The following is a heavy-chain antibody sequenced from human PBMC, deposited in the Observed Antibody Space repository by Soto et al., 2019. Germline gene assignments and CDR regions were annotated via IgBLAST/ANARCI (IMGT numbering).Heavy chain of an antibody. CDR2: ISHDGSKE. V-gene: IGHV3-30-3*01. D-gene: IGHD6-19*01. Sequence: QVQLVESGGGVVQPVRSLRLSCAASGFILSSYAMHWVRQAPGKGLEWVAVISHDGSKEYYADSVKGRFTISRDSSKNTLYLQMNSLRVGDTAVYYCARPDSSGWSRAFDIWGQGTMVTVSS. J-gene: IGHJ3*02. CDR1: GFILSSYA. CDR3: ARPDSSGWSRAFDI.